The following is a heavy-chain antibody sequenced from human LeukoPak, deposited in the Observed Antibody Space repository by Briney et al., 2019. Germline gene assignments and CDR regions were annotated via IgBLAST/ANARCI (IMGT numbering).Heavy chain of an antibody. CDR3: VRGPGGSHLGWFDP. CDR1: GDSVSSDSAA. Sequence: SQTLSLTCAISGDSVSSDSAAWNWIRQSPSRGLEWLGRTYYRSKWYNDYAVSVKSRITINPDTSKNQFSLQLNSVTPEDTAVYYCVRGPGGSHLGWFDPWGQGTLVTVSS. CDR2: TYYRSKWYN. D-gene: IGHD1-26*01. V-gene: IGHV6-1*01. J-gene: IGHJ5*02.